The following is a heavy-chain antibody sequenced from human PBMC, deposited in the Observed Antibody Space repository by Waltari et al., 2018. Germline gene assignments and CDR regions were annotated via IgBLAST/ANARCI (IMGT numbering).Heavy chain of an antibody. CDR3: ASPLDYGGNSRIVAFDI. CDR1: TFTSYA. V-gene: IGHV1-3*01. CDR2: INAGNGNT. Sequence: TFTSYAMHWVRQAPGQRLEWMGWINAGNGNTKYSQKFQGRVTITRDTSASTAYMELSSLRSEDTAVYYCASPLDYGGNSRIVAFDIWGQGTMVTVSS. D-gene: IGHD2-21*02. J-gene: IGHJ3*02.